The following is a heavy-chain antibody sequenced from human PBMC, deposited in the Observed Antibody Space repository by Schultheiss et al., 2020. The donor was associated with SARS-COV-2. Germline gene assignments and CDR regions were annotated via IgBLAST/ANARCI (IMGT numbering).Heavy chain of an antibody. J-gene: IGHJ4*02. Sequence: GESLKISCGVSGIDFSAYWMTWVRHFPGKGLEWVATINRDGSQKYYVDSVKGRFTISRDNAENSLYLQMNSLRAEDTAVYYCARARGSILWGQGTLVTVSS. V-gene: IGHV3-7*01. D-gene: IGHD2/OR15-2a*01. CDR1: GIDFSAYW. CDR2: INRDGSQK. CDR3: ARARGSIL.